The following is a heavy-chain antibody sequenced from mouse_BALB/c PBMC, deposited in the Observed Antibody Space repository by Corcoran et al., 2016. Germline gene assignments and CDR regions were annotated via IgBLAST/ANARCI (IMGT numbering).Heavy chain of an antibody. CDR3: ARVKLGATTGFDY. Sequence: VQLQESGPGLVKPSETLSLTCTVSGYSISSGYFWAWIRQPPGKGLEWIGSIHHSGTANYNPSLKSRVTISVDPSKNQFSLKLSSVTAADTAVYFCARVKLGATTGFDYWGQGTLVTVSS. V-gene: IGHV3-1*02. CDR2: IHHSGTA. J-gene: IGHJ4*01. CDR1: GYSISSGYF. D-gene: IGHD1-1*01.